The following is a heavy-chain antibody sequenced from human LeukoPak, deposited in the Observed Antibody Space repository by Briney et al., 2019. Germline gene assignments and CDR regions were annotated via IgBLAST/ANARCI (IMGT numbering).Heavy chain of an antibody. CDR1: GFTFTNSF. Sequence: ASVKVSCKASGFTFTNSFIHWVRQGPCQGLEWMGIIDSGAGNASYAQKFQGRVTMTRDTSTSTVYMALSSLTSDDTALYFCTRADDQDFDHWGQGTLVIVSS. D-gene: IGHD3-3*01. CDR2: IDSGAGNA. J-gene: IGHJ4*02. V-gene: IGHV1-46*01. CDR3: TRADDQDFDH.